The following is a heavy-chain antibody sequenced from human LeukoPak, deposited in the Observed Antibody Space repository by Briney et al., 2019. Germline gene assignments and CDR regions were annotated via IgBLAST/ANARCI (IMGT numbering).Heavy chain of an antibody. V-gene: IGHV3-21*01. J-gene: IGHJ5*02. D-gene: IGHD2-2*02. Sequence: GGSLRLSCAASGFTFSSYSMNWVRQAPGKGLEWVSSISSSSSYIYYADSVKGRFTISRDNAKNSLYLQMNSLRAEDTAVYYCARSLEYCSSTSCYINWFDPWGQGTLVTVSS. CDR2: ISSSSSYI. CDR1: GFTFSSYS. CDR3: ARSLEYCSSTSCYINWFDP.